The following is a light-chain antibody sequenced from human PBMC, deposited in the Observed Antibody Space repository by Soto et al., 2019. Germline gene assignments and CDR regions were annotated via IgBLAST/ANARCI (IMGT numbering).Light chain of an antibody. Sequence: DIQMTQSLSTMSGSVGESFTITGRASQTISSWLAWYQQKPGKAPKLLIYKASSLESGVPSRFSGSGSGTEFTLTISSLQPDDFATYYCQQYNSYLITVGQGTRLEIK. CDR3: QQYNSYLIT. CDR2: KAS. CDR1: QTISSW. V-gene: IGKV1-5*03. J-gene: IGKJ5*01.